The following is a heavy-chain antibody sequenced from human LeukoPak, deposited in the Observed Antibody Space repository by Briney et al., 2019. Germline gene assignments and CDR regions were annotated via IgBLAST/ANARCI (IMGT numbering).Heavy chain of an antibody. Sequence: SETLSLTCTVSGGSISSSSYSWGWIRQPPGKGLEWIGSICYSGSTYYNPSLKSRVTISVDTSKNQFSLKLSSVTAADTAVYYCARHPMVRGVPYYYYMDVWGKGTTVTVSS. CDR1: GGSISSSSYS. CDR3: ARHPMVRGVPYYYYMDV. D-gene: IGHD3-10*01. J-gene: IGHJ6*03. CDR2: ICYSGST. V-gene: IGHV4-39*01.